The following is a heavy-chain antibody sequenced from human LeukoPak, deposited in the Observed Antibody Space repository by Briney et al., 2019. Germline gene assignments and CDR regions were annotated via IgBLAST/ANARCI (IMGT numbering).Heavy chain of an antibody. CDR2: VWYDGSNK. J-gene: IGHJ4*02. CDR1: GFIFGHYG. CDR3: ARYGDYSSQAPFDY. D-gene: IGHD4-17*01. V-gene: IGHV3-33*01. Sequence: GRSLRLSCGASGFIFGHYGMHWVRQAPGKGLEWVAYVWYDGSNKDYADSVKGRFTISRDNARNTMTLQMNSLRAEDTAVYYCARYGDYSSQAPFDYWGQGTLVTVSS.